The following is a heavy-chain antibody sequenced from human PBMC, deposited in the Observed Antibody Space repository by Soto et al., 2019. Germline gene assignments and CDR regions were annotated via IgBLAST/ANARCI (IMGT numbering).Heavy chain of an antibody. V-gene: IGHV3-23*01. D-gene: IGHD3-3*01. CDR3: ATTMYYDFWSGYYDNYYYYYMDV. CDR1: GFTFSSFA. J-gene: IGHJ6*03. Sequence: GGSLRLSCAASGFTFSSFAMSWVRQAPGKGLEWVSAISGSGGSTYYADSVKGRFTISRDNSKNTLYLQMNSLRAEDTAVYYCATTMYYDFWSGYYDNYYYYYMDVWGKGTTVTVSS. CDR2: ISGSGGST.